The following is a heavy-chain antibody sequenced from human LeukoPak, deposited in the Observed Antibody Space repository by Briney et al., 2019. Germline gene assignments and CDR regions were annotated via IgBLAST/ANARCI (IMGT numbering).Heavy chain of an antibody. Sequence: KPGGSLRLSCAASGFTFSSNAMTWVRQAPGKGLEWVSSISSSSSYIYYADSVKGRFTISRDNAKNSLYLQMNSLRAEDTAVYYCARMGIAVADAFDTWGQGTMVTVSS. D-gene: IGHD6-19*01. CDR1: GFTFSSNA. CDR3: ARMGIAVADAFDT. CDR2: ISSSSSYI. V-gene: IGHV3-21*01. J-gene: IGHJ3*02.